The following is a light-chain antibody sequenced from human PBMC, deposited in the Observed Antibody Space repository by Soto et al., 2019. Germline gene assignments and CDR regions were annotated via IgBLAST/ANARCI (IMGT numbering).Light chain of an antibody. J-gene: IGLJ3*02. CDR1: SSDVGGYNY. CDR3: SSYTRSSTLGV. Sequence: QSALTQPASVSGSPGQSITISCTGTSSDVGGYNYVSWYQQHPGKAPKLMIYEVSNRPSGVSNRFSGSKSGNTASLTISGLQAEDEADYYCSSYTRSSTLGVFGGLTKVTVL. V-gene: IGLV2-14*01. CDR2: EVS.